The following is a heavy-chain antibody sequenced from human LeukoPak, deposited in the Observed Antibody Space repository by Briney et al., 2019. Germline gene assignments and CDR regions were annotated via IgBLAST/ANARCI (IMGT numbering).Heavy chain of an antibody. CDR3: ARRVLWFGS. D-gene: IGHD2/OR15-2a*01. CDR1: GGSFSGYY. CDR2: INHSGST. J-gene: IGHJ5*01. V-gene: IGHV4-34*01. Sequence: SETLSLTCAVYGGSFSGYYWSWIRQPPGEGLEWIGEINHSGSTNYNPSLKSRVTISVDTSKNQFSLKLSSVTAADTAVYYCARRVLWFGSWGQGTLVTVSS.